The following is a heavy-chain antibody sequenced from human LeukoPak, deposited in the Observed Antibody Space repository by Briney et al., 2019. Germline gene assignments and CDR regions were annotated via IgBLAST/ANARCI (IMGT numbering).Heavy chain of an antibody. J-gene: IGHJ4*02. Sequence: GGSLRLSCAASGFTFSSYSMNWVRQAPGKGLEWVACISSSGSYIYYADSVKGRFTISRDNAKNSLYLQMNSLRAEDTAVYYCARDAKNEYWGQGNLVTVSS. CDR1: GFTFSSYS. CDR2: ISSSGSYI. V-gene: IGHV3-21*01. CDR3: ARDAKNEY.